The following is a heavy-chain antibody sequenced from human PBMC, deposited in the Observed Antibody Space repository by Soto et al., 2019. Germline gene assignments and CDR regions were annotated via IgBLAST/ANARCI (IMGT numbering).Heavy chain of an antibody. Sequence: GESLKISCQASGYTFTKYWVGWVRQMPGKGLEWMGIIYPDDSDTRYSPSFQGHVTISADKSISTAYLQWSSLKASDSATYYCARRDMLTGYVYFDYWGQGTLVTAPQ. D-gene: IGHD3-9*01. J-gene: IGHJ4*02. CDR3: ARRDMLTGYVYFDY. V-gene: IGHV5-51*01. CDR1: GYTFTKYW. CDR2: IYPDDSDT.